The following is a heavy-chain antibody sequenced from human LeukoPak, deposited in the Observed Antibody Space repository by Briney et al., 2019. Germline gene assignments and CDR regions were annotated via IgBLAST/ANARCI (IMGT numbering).Heavy chain of an antibody. Sequence: GGSLSLSCAASGFTFSDAWMSWVRQAPGKGLEWVGRIKNKTDGGINDYAEPVKARFIISSNDQKYTLFLPMNSLNTEESAVYYCATALYDWNDVNYWGQGTQVTVSS. D-gene: IGHD1-1*01. CDR3: ATALYDWNDVNY. CDR2: IKNKTDGGIN. CDR1: GFTFSDAW. V-gene: IGHV3-15*01. J-gene: IGHJ4*02.